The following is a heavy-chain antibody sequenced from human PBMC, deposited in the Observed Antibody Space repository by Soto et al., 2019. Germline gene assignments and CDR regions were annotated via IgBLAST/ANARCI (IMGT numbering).Heavy chain of an antibody. Sequence: EVQLLESGGGLVQPGGSLRLSCAASGFTFSNHAMSWVRQAPGKGLEWVSVISGSDGSTYYADSVKGRFTISRDNSKNTLYLQMNSLRAEDTAVYYCAKDRERDAWYEDYWGQGTLVTVSS. CDR1: GFTFSNHA. CDR2: ISGSDGST. J-gene: IGHJ4*02. V-gene: IGHV3-23*01. CDR3: AKDRERDAWYEDY. D-gene: IGHD6-13*01.